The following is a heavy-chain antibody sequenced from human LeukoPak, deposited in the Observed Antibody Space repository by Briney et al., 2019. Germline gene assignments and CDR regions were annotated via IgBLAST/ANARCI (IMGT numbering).Heavy chain of an antibody. D-gene: IGHD6-19*01. CDR1: GVSISSGGYY. CDR3: ARAASSGSLLFDY. V-gene: IGHV4-61*08. CDR2: IYYSGST. J-gene: IGHJ4*02. Sequence: SETLSLTCTVSGVSISSGGYYWSWIRQPPGKGLEWIGYIYYSGSTNYNPSLKSRVTISVDTSKNQFSLKLSSVTAADTAVYYCARAASSGSLLFDYWGQGTLVTASS.